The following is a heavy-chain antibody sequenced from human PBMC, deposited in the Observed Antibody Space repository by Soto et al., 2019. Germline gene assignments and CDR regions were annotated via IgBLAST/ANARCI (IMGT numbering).Heavy chain of an antibody. CDR1: GFTSSSYG. D-gene: IGHD6-19*01. V-gene: IGHV3-30*18. J-gene: IGHJ6*02. Sequence: GGSLRLSCAASGFTSSSYGMHWVRQAPGKGLEWVAVISYDGSNKYYADSVKGRFTISRDNSKNTLYLQMNSLRAEDTAVYYCAKSVLAVAGTGGYYYYGMDVWGQGTTVTVSS. CDR2: ISYDGSNK. CDR3: AKSVLAVAGTGGYYYYGMDV.